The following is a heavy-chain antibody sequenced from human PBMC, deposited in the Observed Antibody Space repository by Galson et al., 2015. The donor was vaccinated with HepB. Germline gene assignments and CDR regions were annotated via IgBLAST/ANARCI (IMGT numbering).Heavy chain of an antibody. CDR2: IYYSGST. J-gene: IGHJ6*02. D-gene: IGHD1-26*01. CDR1: GGSISSSSYY. CDR3: ARHVDSDQVGATSRLYYYYGMDV. V-gene: IGHV4-39*07. Sequence: SETLSLTCTVSGGSISSSSYYWGWIRQPPGKGLEWIGSIYYSGSTYYNPSLKSRVTISVDTSKDQFSLKLSSVTAADTAVYYCARHVDSDQVGATSRLYYYYGMDVWGQGTTVTVSS.